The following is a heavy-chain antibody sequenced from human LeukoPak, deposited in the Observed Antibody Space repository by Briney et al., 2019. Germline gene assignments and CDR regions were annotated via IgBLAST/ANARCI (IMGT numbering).Heavy chain of an antibody. Sequence: SETLSLTCAVYGGSFSGYYWSWIRQPPGKGLEWIGEINHSRSTNYNPSLKSRVTISVDTSKNQFSLKLSSVTAADTAVYYCARARGAGYYGSGSYARFDPWGQGTLVTVSS. CDR2: INHSRST. D-gene: IGHD3-10*01. V-gene: IGHV4-34*01. J-gene: IGHJ5*02. CDR3: ARARGAGYYGSGSYARFDP. CDR1: GGSFSGYY.